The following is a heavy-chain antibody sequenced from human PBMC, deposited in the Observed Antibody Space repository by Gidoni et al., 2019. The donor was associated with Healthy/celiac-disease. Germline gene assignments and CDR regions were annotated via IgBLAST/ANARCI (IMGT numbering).Heavy chain of an antibody. CDR2: ISGSGGST. V-gene: IGHV3-23*01. CDR3: AKRQTSWGSSWHYWYFDL. J-gene: IGHJ2*01. CDR1: GFTFSSYA. D-gene: IGHD6-13*01. Sequence: EVQLLESGGGLVQPGGSLRLSCAASGFTFSSYAMSWVRQAPGKGLEWVSAISGSGGSTSYADSVKGRFTISRDNSKNTLYLQMNSLRAEDTAVYYCAKRQTSWGSSWHYWYFDLWGRGTLVTVSS.